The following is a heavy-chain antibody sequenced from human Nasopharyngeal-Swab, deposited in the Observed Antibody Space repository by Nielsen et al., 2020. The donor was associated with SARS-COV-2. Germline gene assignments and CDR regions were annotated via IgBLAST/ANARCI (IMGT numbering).Heavy chain of an antibody. CDR3: AKDAGGYSSS. CDR1: GLPFSAYG. V-gene: IGHV3-30*02. D-gene: IGHD6-13*01. CDR2: IAYDGRTK. Sequence: GESLKISCAAAGLPFSAYGMHWVRQAPGRGLEWLTFIAYDGRTKYSADSVRGRFTVSRDNSKNTLYLQMNSLRAEDTAVYYCAKDAGGYSSSWGQGTLVTVSS. J-gene: IGHJ4*02.